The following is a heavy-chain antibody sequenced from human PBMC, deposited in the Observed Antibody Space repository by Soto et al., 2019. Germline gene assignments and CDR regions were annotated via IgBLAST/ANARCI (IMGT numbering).Heavy chain of an antibody. Sequence: ASVKVSCKASGYTFTDYYMHWVRQAPGQGLEWMGWINPKTGGTNYVQKFQGRVTMTGDTSITTAYMELSRLRSDDTAVYYCARDVVGSDYFDSWGQGTLVTVAS. D-gene: IGHD1-26*01. CDR3: ARDVVGSDYFDS. CDR2: INPKTGGT. CDR1: GYTFTDYY. J-gene: IGHJ4*02. V-gene: IGHV1-2*02.